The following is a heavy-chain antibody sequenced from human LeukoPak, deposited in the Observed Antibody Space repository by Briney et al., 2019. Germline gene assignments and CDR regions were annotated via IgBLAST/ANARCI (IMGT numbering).Heavy chain of an antibody. CDR1: GFTFSSYA. V-gene: IGHV3-23*01. D-gene: IGHD6-13*01. CDR2: FSGSNNYT. CDR3: ARDIAGGYYYMDV. J-gene: IGHJ6*03. Sequence: GGSLRLSCAASGFTFSSYAMNWVRQVPGKGLEWVSAFSGSNNYTYYADSVKGRFTISRDNSKNTLYLQMNSLRAEDTAVYYCARDIAGGYYYMDVWGKGTTVTVSS.